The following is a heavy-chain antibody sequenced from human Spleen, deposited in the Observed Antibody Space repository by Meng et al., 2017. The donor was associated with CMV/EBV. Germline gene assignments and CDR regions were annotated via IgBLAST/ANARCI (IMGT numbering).Heavy chain of an antibody. CDR2: INPNTDAT. CDR1: GYTFNAFY. D-gene: IGHD2-2*01. V-gene: IGHV1-2*02. CDR3: GRESPPGDQLLLGNGMDV. Sequence: ASVKVSCKASGYTFNAFYMHWVRQAPGQGLEWMGWINPNTDATDYAQKFQGRVTVTRDTSMSTVYMELRGLRSDDRAVYYCGRESPPGDQLLLGNGMDVWGQGTTVTVSS. J-gene: IGHJ6*02.